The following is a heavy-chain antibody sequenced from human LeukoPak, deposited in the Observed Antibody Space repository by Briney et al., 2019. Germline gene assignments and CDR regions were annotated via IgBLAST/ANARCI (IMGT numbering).Heavy chain of an antibody. CDR2: ISTSSIYI. CDR3: ARRFGAARDDYMDV. D-gene: IGHD3-16*01. Sequence: PGGSLRLSCAASGFTFSRYSMNWVRQAPGKGLEWVSSISTSSIYIYYADSLKGRFTISRDNAKNSLYLQMNSLRAEDTAVYYCARRFGAARDDYMDVWGKGTTVTVSS. V-gene: IGHV3-21*01. CDR1: GFTFSRYS. J-gene: IGHJ6*03.